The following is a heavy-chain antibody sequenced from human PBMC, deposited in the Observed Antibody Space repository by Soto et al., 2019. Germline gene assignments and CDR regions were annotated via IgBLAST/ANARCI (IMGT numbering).Heavy chain of an antibody. CDR3: AKSRAGYSSGWYLPRDPYYYYGMDV. CDR1: GFTFSSYA. Sequence: PGGSLRLSCAASGFTFSSYAMSWVRQAPGKGLEWVSAISGSGGSTYYADSVKGRFTISRDNSKNTLYLQMNSLRAEDTAVYYCAKSRAGYSSGWYLPRDPYYYYGMDVWGQGTTVTVSS. D-gene: IGHD6-19*01. CDR2: ISGSGGST. J-gene: IGHJ6*02. V-gene: IGHV3-23*01.